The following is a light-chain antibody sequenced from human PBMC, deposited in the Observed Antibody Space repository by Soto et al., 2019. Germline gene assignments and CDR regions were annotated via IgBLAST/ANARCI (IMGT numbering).Light chain of an antibody. V-gene: IGKV1-17*01. CDR3: QQYENLPT. J-gene: IGKJ5*01. Sequence: DIQMTQSPSSLFASVGDRVSITCRASQGIRKNLGWYQQRPGIAPKRLIYGTSNLQTGVPSRFSGSGYGTDFTLTISSLQPEDFATYYCQQYENLPTFGQGTRLEIK. CDR1: QGIRKN. CDR2: GTS.